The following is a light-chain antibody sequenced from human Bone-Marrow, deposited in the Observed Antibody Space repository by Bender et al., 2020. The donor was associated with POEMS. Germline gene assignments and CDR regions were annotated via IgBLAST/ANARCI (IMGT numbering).Light chain of an antibody. CDR1: RSDVGDDNY. J-gene: IGLJ2*01. Sequence: QSALTQPASVSGSPGQSITISCTGTRSDVGDDNYVSWYQQHPGKAPKLIIYEISNRPSGVSNRFSGSKSANTASLTISGLQAEDEADYYCCSYAGIGTVFGGGTRATVL. CDR2: EIS. V-gene: IGLV2-14*01. CDR3: CSYAGIGTV.